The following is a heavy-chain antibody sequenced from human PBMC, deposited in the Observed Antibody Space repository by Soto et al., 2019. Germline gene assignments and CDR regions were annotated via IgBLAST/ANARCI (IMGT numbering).Heavy chain of an antibody. CDR1: GFTFSDSS. Sequence: GGSLRLSCAASGFTFSDSSMTWARQAPGKGLEWVSTIRASGSSTYYADSVTGRFTVSRDNSRNTLYLQMNTLRAEDTAIYYCAKGGYSRWFDSWGQGTLVTVSS. D-gene: IGHD2-15*01. V-gene: IGHV3-23*01. J-gene: IGHJ5*01. CDR3: AKGGYSRWFDS. CDR2: IRASGSST.